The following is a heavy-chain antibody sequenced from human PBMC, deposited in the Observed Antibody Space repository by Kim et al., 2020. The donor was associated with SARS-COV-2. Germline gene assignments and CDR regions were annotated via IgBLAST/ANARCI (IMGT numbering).Heavy chain of an antibody. CDR2: ISYHGNNK. J-gene: IGHJ4*02. CDR1: GFTFSSYG. D-gene: IGHD3-22*01. V-gene: IGHV3-30*18. Sequence: GGSLRLSCAASGFTFSSYGMHWVRQAPGKGLEWVAVISYHGNNKYYADSVKGRFTISRDNSNNTLYLQMNSLRAEDTALYYCAKGKYDNSGYSDYWGQGTLVTVSS. CDR3: AKGKYDNSGYSDY.